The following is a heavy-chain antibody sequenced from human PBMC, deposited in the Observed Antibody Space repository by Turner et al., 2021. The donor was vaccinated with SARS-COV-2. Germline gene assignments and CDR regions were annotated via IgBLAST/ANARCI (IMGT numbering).Heavy chain of an antibody. J-gene: IGHJ4*02. CDR3: AQDLGGSYNY. CDR2: ISGSGGST. V-gene: IGHV3-23*01. CDR1: GFTCSSYA. Sequence: EVQLLESGGGLVQPGGYLRLSCAASGFTCSSYAMSWVRQAPGKWLEWVSAISGSGGSTYYSDSVKGRFTISSDNSKNTLYLQMNSLRAEDTAVYYCAQDLGGSYNYWGQGTLVTVSS. D-gene: IGHD1-26*01.